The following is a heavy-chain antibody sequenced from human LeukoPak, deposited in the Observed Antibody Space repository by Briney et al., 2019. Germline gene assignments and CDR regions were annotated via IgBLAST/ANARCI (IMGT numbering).Heavy chain of an antibody. CDR1: GFTVSSNY. CDR2: IYSGGST. D-gene: IGHD4/OR15-4a*01. V-gene: IGHV3-53*01. Sequence: GGSLRLSCVVSGFTVSSNYMSWVRQAPGKGLEWVSLIYSGGSTYYADSVKGRFTISRDNSKNTLYLQMNSLRAEDTAVYYCARRAGAYSHPYDYWGQGTLVTVSS. J-gene: IGHJ4*02. CDR3: ARRAGAYSHPYDY.